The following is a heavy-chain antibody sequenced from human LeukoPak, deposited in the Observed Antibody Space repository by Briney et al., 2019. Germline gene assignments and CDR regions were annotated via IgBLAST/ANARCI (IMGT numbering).Heavy chain of an antibody. CDR3: ARDLRRDGYNPFDY. V-gene: IGHV3-48*04. D-gene: IGHD5-24*01. CDR1: GFTFSSYA. J-gene: IGHJ4*02. Sequence: GGSLRLSCAASGFTFSSYAMSWVRQAPGRGLEWVSAISSSGSTIYYADSVKGRFTISRDNAKNSLYLQMNSLRAEDTAVYYCARDLRRDGYNPFDYWGQGTLVTVSS. CDR2: ISSSGSTI.